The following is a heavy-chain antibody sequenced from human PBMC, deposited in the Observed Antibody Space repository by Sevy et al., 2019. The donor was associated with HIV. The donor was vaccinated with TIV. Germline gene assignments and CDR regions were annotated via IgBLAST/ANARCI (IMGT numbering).Heavy chain of an antibody. V-gene: IGHV1-8*01. D-gene: IGHD3-22*01. CDR2: MNPNSGNT. CDR1: GYTFTTYD. CDR3: ARIDSSGYMGNFDY. Sequence: ASVKVSCKSSGYTFTTYDINWVRQATGQGLEWMGGMNPNSGNTGYAQKFQGRVTMTSNTSISTAYMGLSSLRSEDTAVYYCARIDSSGYMGNFDYWGQGTLVTVSS. J-gene: IGHJ4*02.